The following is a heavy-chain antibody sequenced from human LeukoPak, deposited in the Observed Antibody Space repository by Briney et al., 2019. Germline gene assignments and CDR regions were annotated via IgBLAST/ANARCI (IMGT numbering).Heavy chain of an antibody. CDR2: VHTANGDT. D-gene: IGHD3-10*01. V-gene: IGHV1-3*04. Sequence: GASVKVSCKTSGYNFTSCPIHWVRQAPGQDLEWMGWVHTANGDTKYSQRFQGRVTTSKDTSATTAYMELSSLRFEDTAVYYCAVDSGGPLHHWGQGTLVTVSS. CDR3: AVDSGGPLHH. J-gene: IGHJ4*02. CDR1: GYNFTSCP.